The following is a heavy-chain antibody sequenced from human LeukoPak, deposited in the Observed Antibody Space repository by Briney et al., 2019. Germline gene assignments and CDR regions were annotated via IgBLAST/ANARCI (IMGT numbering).Heavy chain of an antibody. V-gene: IGHV1-8*01. Sequence: EASVKVSCKASGYTFTSYDINWVRQATGQGLEWMGWMNPNSGNTGYAQKFQGRVTMTRNTSISTAYMELSSLRFGDTAVYYCARGGEQQLWRAFDIWGQGTMVTVSS. J-gene: IGHJ3*02. D-gene: IGHD6-13*01. CDR1: GYTFTSYD. CDR3: ARGGEQQLWRAFDI. CDR2: MNPNSGNT.